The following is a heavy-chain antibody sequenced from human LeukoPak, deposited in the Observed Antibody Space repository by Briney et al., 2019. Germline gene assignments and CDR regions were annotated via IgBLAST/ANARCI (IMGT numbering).Heavy chain of an antibody. CDR1: GYTFTNYY. D-gene: IGHD3-22*01. V-gene: IGHV1-46*01. J-gene: IGHJ4*02. Sequence: ASVKVSCKASGYTFTNYYIHWVRQAPGQGLEWMGIINPSGGSTSYGQKFQGRVTMTRDTSTSTVYMDLSSLRSEDTAVYCCARGSYYDSSGYYPHYFDYWGQGTLVTVSS. CDR3: ARGSYYDSSGYYPHYFDY. CDR2: INPSGGST.